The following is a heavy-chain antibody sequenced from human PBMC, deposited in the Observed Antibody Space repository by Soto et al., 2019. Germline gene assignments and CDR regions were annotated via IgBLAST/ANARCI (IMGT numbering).Heavy chain of an antibody. CDR3: ARLVAAGITYYFDS. V-gene: IGHV2-5*02. D-gene: IGHD2-21*01. CDR2: IYWDDDK. J-gene: IGHJ4*02. Sequence: QITLKESGPTLVKPTQTLTLTCTFSAFSLSTSGVGVGWIRQPPGKALEWLTFIYWDDDKRYSPSLKSRLTITKDTSKNQVVLTMTNMDPVDTATYYCARLVAAGITYYFDSLGQGTLVTVSS. CDR1: AFSLSTSGVG.